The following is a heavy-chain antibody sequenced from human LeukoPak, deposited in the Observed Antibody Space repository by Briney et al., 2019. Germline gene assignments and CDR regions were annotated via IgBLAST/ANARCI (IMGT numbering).Heavy chain of an antibody. Sequence: GGSLRLSCAASGFTFSSYGMHWVRQAPGKGLEWVAVISYDGSNKYYADSVKGRFTISRDNSKNTLYLQMNSLRAEDTAVYYCANAKRDCSSTSCYRSYYYYYMDVWGKGTTVTVSS. CDR1: GFTFSSYG. CDR3: ANAKRDCSSTSCYRSYYYYYMDV. D-gene: IGHD2-2*02. J-gene: IGHJ6*03. CDR2: ISYDGSNK. V-gene: IGHV3-30*18.